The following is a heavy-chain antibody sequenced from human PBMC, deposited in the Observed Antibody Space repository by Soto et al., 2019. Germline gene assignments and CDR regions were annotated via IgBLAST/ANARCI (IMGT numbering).Heavy chain of an antibody. J-gene: IGHJ3*02. CDR2: ISYDENNK. V-gene: IGHV3-30-3*01. CDR1: GFTFSSYA. D-gene: IGHD6-13*01. CDR3: AKAGTFGLSAFDI. Sequence: GGSLRLSCAASGFTFSSYAMYWVRQAPGKGLEWVAVISYDENNKYYADSVKGRFTISRDNSKNTLYLQMNSLRAEDTAVYYCAKAGTFGLSAFDIWGQGTMVTVSS.